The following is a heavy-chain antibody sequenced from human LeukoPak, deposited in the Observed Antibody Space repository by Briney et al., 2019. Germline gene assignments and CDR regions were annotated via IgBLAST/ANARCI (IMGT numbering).Heavy chain of an antibody. CDR3: ARDPSSGWYLKGWFDP. CDR1: GFIFSTYE. J-gene: IGHJ5*02. V-gene: IGHV3-48*03. Sequence: GGSLRLFCAASGFIFSTYEMNWVRQAPGKGLEWVSYISSSGSTIYYADSVKGRFTISRDNAQNSLYLQMNSLRAEDTAVYYCARDPSSGWYLKGWFDPWGQGTLVTVSS. CDR2: ISSSGSTI. D-gene: IGHD6-19*01.